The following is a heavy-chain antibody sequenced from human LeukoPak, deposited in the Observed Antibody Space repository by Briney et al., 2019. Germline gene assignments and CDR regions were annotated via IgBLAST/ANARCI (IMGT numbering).Heavy chain of an antibody. J-gene: IGHJ4*01. CDR2: ISSSSSYI. Sequence: GGSLRLSCAASGFTFSSYSMNWVRQAPGKGLEWVSSISSSSSYIYYADSVKGRFTISRDNAKNSLYLQMNSLRAEDTAVYYCARDVIVATTHFDYWGHGTLVTVCS. D-gene: IGHD5-12*01. CDR1: GFTFSSYS. CDR3: ARDVIVATTHFDY. V-gene: IGHV3-21*01.